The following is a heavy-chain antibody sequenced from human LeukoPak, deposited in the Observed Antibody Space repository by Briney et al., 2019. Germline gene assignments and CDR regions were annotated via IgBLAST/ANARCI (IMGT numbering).Heavy chain of an antibody. CDR3: ARERSSSGGHSWFDP. D-gene: IGHD4-23*01. V-gene: IGHV4-39*07. CDR2: IYYTGVT. CDR1: GGYIITSGHY. Sequence: SSETLSLTCTVSGGYIITSGHYWGWIRQPPGKGLEWIGSIYYTGVTSTNPFFRSRMSVSVDTSKNQFSLNLTSVTAADAAVYYCARERSSSGGHSWFDPWGQGTLVTVPS. J-gene: IGHJ5*02.